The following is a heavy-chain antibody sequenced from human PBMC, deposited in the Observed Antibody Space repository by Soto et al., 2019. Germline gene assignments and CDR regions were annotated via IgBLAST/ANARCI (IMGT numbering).Heavy chain of an antibody. Sequence: GGSLRLSCAASGFTFSSYAMGWVRQAPGKGLEWVSAISGSGGSTYYADSVKGRFTISRDNSKNTLYLQMNSLRAEDTAVYYCAKDRDYSNYGHYYYGMDVWGQGTTVTVSS. J-gene: IGHJ6*02. V-gene: IGHV3-23*01. CDR1: GFTFSSYA. D-gene: IGHD4-4*01. CDR2: ISGSGGST. CDR3: AKDRDYSNYGHYYYGMDV.